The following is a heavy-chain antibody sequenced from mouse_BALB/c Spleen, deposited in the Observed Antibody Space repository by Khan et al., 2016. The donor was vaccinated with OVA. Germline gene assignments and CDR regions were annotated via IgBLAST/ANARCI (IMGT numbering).Heavy chain of an antibody. Sequence: EVQLQESGPGLVKPSQSLSLTCTVTGYSITSGYAWNWIRQFPGNKLEWMGYISYSGGTSYNPSLKSRISITRDTSKNQFFLQLNSVTIEDTATYYCARGNYYGYYFDYWGQGTPLTVSS. V-gene: IGHV3-2*02. CDR1: GYSITSGYA. CDR2: ISYSGGT. D-gene: IGHD1-1*01. J-gene: IGHJ2*01. CDR3: ARGNYYGYYFDY.